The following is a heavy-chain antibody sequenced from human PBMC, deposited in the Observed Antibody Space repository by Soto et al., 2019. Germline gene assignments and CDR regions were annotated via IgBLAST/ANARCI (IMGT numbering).Heavy chain of an antibody. V-gene: IGHV3-48*03. J-gene: IGHJ4*02. CDR2: ISSGGTTI. CDR1: GFTFSSCE. D-gene: IGHD3-3*01. Sequence: GGSLRLSCAASGFTFSSCEMNWVRQAPGKGLEWVSYISSGGTTIYYADSVKGRFTISRDNAKNSLDLQMNSLRADDTAIYYCARALDFWSGYLSDWGQGTLVTVSS. CDR3: ARALDFWSGYLSD.